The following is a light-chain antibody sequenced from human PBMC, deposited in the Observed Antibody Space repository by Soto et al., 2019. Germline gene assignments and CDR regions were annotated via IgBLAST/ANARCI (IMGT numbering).Light chain of an antibody. CDR2: AAS. J-gene: IGKJ2*01. Sequence: EIVLTQSPGTLSLSPGERATLSCRASQSVSSNYLAWYQQKPGQAPRLLIYAASSRATDIPDRFSGSGSGTDFTLTTSRLEPEDSAVYSCQQYGTSPHTFGQGTKVDI. CDR3: QQYGTSPHT. CDR1: QSVSSNY. V-gene: IGKV3-20*01.